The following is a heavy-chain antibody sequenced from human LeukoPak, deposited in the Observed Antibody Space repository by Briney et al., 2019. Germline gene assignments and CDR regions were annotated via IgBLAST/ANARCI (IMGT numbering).Heavy chain of an antibody. D-gene: IGHD4-17*01. V-gene: IGHV4-34*01. Sequence: PSETLSLTCAVYGGSFSTYYWSWIRQPPGKGLEWIGEINHSGSTNYNPSLKSRVTISVDTSMNQFSLKLSSVTAADTAVYYCARGGYDYGDYHYFDYWGQGTLVTVSS. CDR2: INHSGST. J-gene: IGHJ4*02. CDR3: ARGGYDYGDYHYFDY. CDR1: GGSFSTYY.